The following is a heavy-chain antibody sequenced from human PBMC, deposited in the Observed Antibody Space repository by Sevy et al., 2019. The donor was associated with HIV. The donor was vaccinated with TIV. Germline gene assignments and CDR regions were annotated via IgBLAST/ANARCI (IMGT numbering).Heavy chain of an antibody. V-gene: IGHV3-48*03. J-gene: IGHJ6*02. CDR3: AREKARYSSSSYYYYGMDV. CDR2: ISSSGSTI. Sequence: GGSLRLSCAVSGFTFSSYEMNWVRQAPGKGLEWVSYISSSGSTIYYADSVKGRFTISRDNAKNSLYLQMNSLRAEDTAVYYCAREKARYSSSSYYYYGMDVWGQGTTVTVSS. D-gene: IGHD6-6*01. CDR1: GFTFSSYE.